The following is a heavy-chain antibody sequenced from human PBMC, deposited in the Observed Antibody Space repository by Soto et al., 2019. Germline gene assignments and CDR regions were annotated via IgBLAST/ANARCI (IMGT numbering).Heavy chain of an antibody. CDR2: ISWDGGST. CDR1: GFTVDDYT. CDR3: AKGFMVRSDYYYGMDV. Sequence: PGGSLRLSCAASGFTVDDYTMHWVRQAPGKGLEWVSLISWDGGSTYYADSVKGRFTISRDNSKNSLYLQMNSLRTEDTALYYCAKGFMVRSDYYYGMDVWGQGTTVTVSS. V-gene: IGHV3-43*01. D-gene: IGHD5-18*01. J-gene: IGHJ6*02.